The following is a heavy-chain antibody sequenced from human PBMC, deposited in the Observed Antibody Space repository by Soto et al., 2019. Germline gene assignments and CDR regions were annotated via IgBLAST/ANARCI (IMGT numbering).Heavy chain of an antibody. V-gene: IGHV3-53*04. D-gene: IGHD6-13*01. CDR2: IYSGGST. Sequence: GGSLRLSCAASGFTVSSNYMSWVRQAPGKGLEWVSVIYSGGSTYYADSVKGRFTISRHNSKNTLYLQMNSLRAEDTAVYYCARAAAAGTLDFDYWGQGTLVTVS. J-gene: IGHJ4*02. CDR1: GFTVSSNY. CDR3: ARAAAAGTLDFDY.